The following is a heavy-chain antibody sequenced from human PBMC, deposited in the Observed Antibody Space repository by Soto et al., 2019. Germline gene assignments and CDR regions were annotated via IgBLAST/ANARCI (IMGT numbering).Heavy chain of an antibody. CDR2: IIPIFGTA. CDR1: GGTFSSYA. J-gene: IGHJ6*02. CDR3: ARAAGGYYDSSGYFPYYYGMDV. D-gene: IGHD3-22*01. V-gene: IGHV1-69*13. Sequence: AASVKVSCKASGGTFSSYAISWVRQAPGQGLEWMGGIIPIFGTANYAQKFQGRVTITADESTSTAYMELSSLRSEDTAVYYCARAAGGYYDSSGYFPYYYGMDVWGQGTTVTVSS.